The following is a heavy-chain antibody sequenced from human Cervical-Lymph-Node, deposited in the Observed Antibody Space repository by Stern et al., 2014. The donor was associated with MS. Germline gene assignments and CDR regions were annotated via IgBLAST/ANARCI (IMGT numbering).Heavy chain of an antibody. V-gene: IGHV3-74*02. CDR3: ASAYRAS. CDR2: INGDGTVS. CDR1: GFNFRTYW. J-gene: IGHJ4*02. Sequence: EDQLVESGGGIVQPGGSLMISCVASGFNFRTYWMHWVRQGPGKGLEWVSRINGDGTVSTYADSVRGRFTISRNNANNTMSLQLDNLRVEDTAIYYCASAYRASWGQGTLVIVST. D-gene: IGHD1-1*01.